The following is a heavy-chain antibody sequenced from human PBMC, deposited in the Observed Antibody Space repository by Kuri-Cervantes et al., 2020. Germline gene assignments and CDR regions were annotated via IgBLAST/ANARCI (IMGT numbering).Heavy chain of an antibody. CDR3: AKEYCSDGSCYFYYYYYGMDV. Sequence: GESLKISCAASGFTVSSNYMSWVRQAPGKGLEWVSVIYGGGSTYYADSVKGRFTISRDNSKNTLYLQMNSLRAEDTAVYYCAKEYCSDGSCYFYYYYYGMDVWGQGTTVTVSS. CDR2: IYGGGST. D-gene: IGHD2-15*01. CDR1: GFTVSSNY. J-gene: IGHJ6*02. V-gene: IGHV3-66*01.